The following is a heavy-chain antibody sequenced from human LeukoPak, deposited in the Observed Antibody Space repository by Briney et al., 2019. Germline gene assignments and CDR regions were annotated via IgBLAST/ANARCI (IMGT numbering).Heavy chain of an antibody. CDR1: GGSISTYY. Sequence: ASETLSLTCTVSGGSISTYYWNWIRQPAGKGLEWIGRIHTSGSTNYNPSLKSRVTMSLDTSKNQFSLKLSSVTAADTAVYYCARGSIAARLFDWGQGTLVTVSS. V-gene: IGHV4-4*07. J-gene: IGHJ4*02. D-gene: IGHD6-6*01. CDR3: ARGSIAARLFD. CDR2: IHTSGST.